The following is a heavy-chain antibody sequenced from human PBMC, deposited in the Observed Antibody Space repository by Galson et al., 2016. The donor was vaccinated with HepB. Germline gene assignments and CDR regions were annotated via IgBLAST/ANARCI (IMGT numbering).Heavy chain of an antibody. Sequence: SVKVSCKASGYTFTSYDINWVRQATGQGLEWMGWMNPNTGNTGYAQKFQGRVTMTRNTSINTGYMELSSLRSGDTAVYYCARLQLSSGWGGMDVWGLGTTVTVSS. CDR3: ARLQLSSGWGGMDV. CDR1: GYTFTSYD. J-gene: IGHJ6*02. CDR2: MNPNTGNT. V-gene: IGHV1-8*01. D-gene: IGHD6-19*01.